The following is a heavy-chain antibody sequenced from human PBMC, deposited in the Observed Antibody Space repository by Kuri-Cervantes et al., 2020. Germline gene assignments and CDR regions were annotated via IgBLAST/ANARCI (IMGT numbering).Heavy chain of an antibody. V-gene: IGHV4-38-2*02. CDR1: GYSISSGYY. CDR2: IFDDGNT. CDR3: ASIQTEGFGELFLSN. D-gene: IGHD3-10*01. J-gene: IGHJ4*02. Sequence: GSLRLSCNVFGYSISSGYYWVWIRQPPGKGLEWIASIFDDGNTYYNPSLKSRVTISVDTSKNQFSLKLSSVTAADTAVYYCASIQTEGFGELFLSNWGQGTLVTVSS.